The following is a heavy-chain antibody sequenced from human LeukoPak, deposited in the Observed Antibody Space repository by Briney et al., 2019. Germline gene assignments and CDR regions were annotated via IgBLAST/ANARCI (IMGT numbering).Heavy chain of an antibody. CDR2: IRXDGSNK. Sequence: GGSLRLSCAASGFTFSSYGMHWVRQAPGKGLEWVAFIRXDGSNKYYADSVKGRFTISRDNSKNTLYLQMNSLRAEDTAVYYCXXXXTVXGXXXKTYLXXWGQGTLVTVSS. V-gene: IGHV3-30*02. CDR3: XXXXTVXGXXXKTYLXX. D-gene: IGHD4-17*01. J-gene: IGHJ4*02. CDR1: GFTFSSYG.